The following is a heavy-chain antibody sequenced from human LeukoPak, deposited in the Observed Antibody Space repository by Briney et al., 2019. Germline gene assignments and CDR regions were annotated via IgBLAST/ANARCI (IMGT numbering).Heavy chain of an antibody. D-gene: IGHD3-10*01. CDR2: IYYSGTT. CDR1: GGSISSSSYY. V-gene: IGHV4-39*07. Sequence: SETLSLTCTVSGGSISSSSYYWGWIRRSPGKGLEWIGSIYYSGTTYYNPSLKSRVTISVDTSKNQFSLKLSSVTAADTAVYYCARALLWFGELLVWGQGTLVTVSS. J-gene: IGHJ4*02. CDR3: ARALLWFGELLV.